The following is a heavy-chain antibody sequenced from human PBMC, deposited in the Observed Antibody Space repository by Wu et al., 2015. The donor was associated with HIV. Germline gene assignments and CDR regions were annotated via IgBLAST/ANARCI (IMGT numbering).Heavy chain of an antibody. CDR1: GGTLSTYA. CDR3: ARDWYIVGSGTPFDI. J-gene: IGHJ3*02. D-gene: IGHD6-13*01. V-gene: IGHV1-69*05. Sequence: QAQLVQSGPEVKKPGSSVKVSCKASGGTLSTYAISWVRQAPGSGLEWMGGIIPMYGTANYAQKFQGRLTITTDESTTKVYMELSSLRSEDTAVYYCARDWYIVGSGTPFDIWGPRGQMVTVSS. CDR2: IIPMYGTA.